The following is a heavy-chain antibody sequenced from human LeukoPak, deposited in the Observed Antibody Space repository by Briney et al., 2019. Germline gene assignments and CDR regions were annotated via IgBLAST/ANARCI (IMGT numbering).Heavy chain of an antibody. J-gene: IGHJ4*02. V-gene: IGHV4-61*02. D-gene: IGHD6-13*01. CDR3: ARGSTHFDY. CDR2: IHTSGNT. Sequence: SETLSLTCIVSGDSISSGSYYWTWLRQPAGKGLEWIGRIHTSGNTNYSPSLKSRVTISRDTSKNQFSLRLTSVTAADTAVYYCARGSTHFDYWGQGTLVTVSS. CDR1: GDSISSGSYY.